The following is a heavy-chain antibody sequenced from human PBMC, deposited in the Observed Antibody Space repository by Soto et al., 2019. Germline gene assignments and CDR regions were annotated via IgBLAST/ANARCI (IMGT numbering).Heavy chain of an antibody. CDR2: IYLGGSI. D-gene: IGHD5-18*01. J-gene: IGHJ4*02. V-gene: IGHV4-59*12. Sequence: ASETLSLPCSVSGASISSYYYAWIRQTPGKGLEWIGYIYLGGSINYNPSFKSRVIISVDTSNNHFSVRLSSVTAADTAVYYFARRYGPCFDYWGQGTLVTVSS. CDR1: GASISSYY. CDR3: ARRYGPCFDY.